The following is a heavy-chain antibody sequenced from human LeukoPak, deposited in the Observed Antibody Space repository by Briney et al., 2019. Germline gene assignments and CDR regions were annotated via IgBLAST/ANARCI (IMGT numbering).Heavy chain of an antibody. CDR2: IYYSGST. CDR1: GGSISSYY. V-gene: IGHV4-59*01. D-gene: IGHD3-22*01. CDR3: ARGGNYYDSSPLDY. Sequence: SETLSLTCTVSGGSISSYYWSWIRQPPGKGLEWIGYIYYSGSTNCNPSLKSRVTISVDTSKNQFSLKLSSVTAADTAVYYCARGGNYYDSSPLDYWGQGTLVTVSS. J-gene: IGHJ4*02.